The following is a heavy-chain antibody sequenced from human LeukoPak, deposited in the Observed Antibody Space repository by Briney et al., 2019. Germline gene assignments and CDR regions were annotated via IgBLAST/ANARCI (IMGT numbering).Heavy chain of an antibody. D-gene: IGHD6-19*01. CDR3: ARGYTSGWYL. CDR1: GYTFTIYY. V-gene: IGHV1-46*01. J-gene: IGHJ5*02. Sequence: GASETVSCKSSGYTFTIYYIHWVRQAPGQGLEWMEIINPSDGSARSAQKFQGNVTMTSDTSTNTVYMELSSRRSEDTAVYYCARGYTSGWYLWGQGTLVTVSS. CDR2: INPSDGSA.